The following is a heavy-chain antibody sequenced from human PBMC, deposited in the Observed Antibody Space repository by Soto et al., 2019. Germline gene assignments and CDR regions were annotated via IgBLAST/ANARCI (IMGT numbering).Heavy chain of an antibody. J-gene: IGHJ4*02. CDR1: GFSFSNYG. Sequence: QVQLVQSGGGVVQPGRSLRLSCAASGFSFSNYGMHWVRQAPGKGLEWVALIAYDGSDKYYADSVKGRFTISRDNSKKMLYLQMNSLRPDDTAVYFCAKVEVAYDYWGQGALVIVSS. D-gene: IGHD5-12*01. CDR2: IAYDGSDK. V-gene: IGHV3-30*18. CDR3: AKVEVAYDY.